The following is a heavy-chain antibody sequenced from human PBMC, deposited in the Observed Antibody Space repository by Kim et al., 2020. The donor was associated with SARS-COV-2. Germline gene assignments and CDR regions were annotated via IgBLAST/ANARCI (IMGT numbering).Heavy chain of an antibody. J-gene: IGHJ6*02. V-gene: IGHV3-33*06. CDR1: GFTFSSYG. Sequence: GGSLRLSCAASGFTFSSYGMHWVRQAPGKGLEWVAVIWYDGSNKYYADSVKGRFTISRDNSKNTLYLQMNSLRAEDTAVYYCAKVKEAAVHYYYGMDVWGQGTTVTVSS. CDR3: AKVKEAAVHYYYGMDV. CDR2: IWYDGSNK. D-gene: IGHD6-13*01.